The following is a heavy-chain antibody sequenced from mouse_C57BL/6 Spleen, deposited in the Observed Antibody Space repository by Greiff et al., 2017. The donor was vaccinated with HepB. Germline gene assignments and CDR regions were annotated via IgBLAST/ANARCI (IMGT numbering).Heavy chain of an antibody. Sequence: EVQLVESGGGLVKPGGSLKLSCAASGFTFSSYAMSWVRQTPEKRLEWVATISDGGSYTYYPDNVKGRFTISRDNAKNNLYLQMSHLKSEDTAMYYCARVTGDNYFDYWGQGTTLTVSS. J-gene: IGHJ2*01. CDR2: ISDGGSYT. V-gene: IGHV5-4*01. CDR1: GFTFSSYA. CDR3: ARVTGDNYFDY. D-gene: IGHD4-1*01.